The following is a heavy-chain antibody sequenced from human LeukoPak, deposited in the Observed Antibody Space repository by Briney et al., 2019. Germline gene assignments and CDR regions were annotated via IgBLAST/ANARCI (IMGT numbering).Heavy chain of an antibody. Sequence: SETLSLTCTVSGGSITNYYWNWIRQPPGKDLEWIGCVCYSGRTHYSSALKSRVTISVDTSKNQFSLNLRSVTAADTAVYYCARPGRQDAYNGHYWYFDLWGRGTLVTVSS. V-gene: IGHV4-59*01. J-gene: IGHJ2*01. CDR3: ARPGRQDAYNGHYWYFDL. CDR2: VCYSGRT. CDR1: GGSITNYY. D-gene: IGHD5-24*01.